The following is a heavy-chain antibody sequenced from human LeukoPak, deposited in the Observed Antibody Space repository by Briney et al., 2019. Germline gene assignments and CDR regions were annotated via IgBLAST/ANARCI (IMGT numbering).Heavy chain of an antibody. Sequence: SETLSLTCAVYGGSFSGYYWSWIRQPPGKGLERIGEINHSGSTNYNPSLKSRVTISVDTSKNQFSLKLSSVTAADTAVYYCARSRKYSGYDRRYDYWGQGTLVTVSS. V-gene: IGHV4-34*01. J-gene: IGHJ4*02. CDR2: INHSGST. CDR1: GGSFSGYY. CDR3: ARSRKYSGYDRRYDY. D-gene: IGHD5-12*01.